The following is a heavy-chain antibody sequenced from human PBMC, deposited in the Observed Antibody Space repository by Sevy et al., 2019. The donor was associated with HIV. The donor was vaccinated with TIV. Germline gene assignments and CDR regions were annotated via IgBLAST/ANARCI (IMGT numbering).Heavy chain of an antibody. J-gene: IGHJ3*02. CDR3: AKDTLGSSWYRGKAFDI. CDR1: GFTFSSYA. Sequence: GGSLRLSCAASGFTFSSYAMSWVRQAPVKGLEWVSAVRGSGGSTDYADSVKGRFTISRDNSKNTLYLQMNSLRAEDTAVYYCAKDTLGSSWYRGKAFDIWGQGTMVTVSS. D-gene: IGHD6-13*01. V-gene: IGHV3-23*01. CDR2: VRGSGGST.